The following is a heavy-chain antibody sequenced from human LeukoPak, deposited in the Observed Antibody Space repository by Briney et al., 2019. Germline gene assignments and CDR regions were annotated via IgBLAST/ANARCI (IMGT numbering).Heavy chain of an antibody. CDR2: IYSGGST. Sequence: GGSLRLSCAASGFTVSSNYMSWVRQAPGKGLEWVSVIYSGGSTYYADSVKGRFTISRDNSKNALYLQMNSLRAEDTAVYYCASTVVVPAMDAFDIWGQGTMVTVSS. CDR3: ASTVVVPAMDAFDI. V-gene: IGHV3-66*01. J-gene: IGHJ3*02. D-gene: IGHD2-2*01. CDR1: GFTVSSNY.